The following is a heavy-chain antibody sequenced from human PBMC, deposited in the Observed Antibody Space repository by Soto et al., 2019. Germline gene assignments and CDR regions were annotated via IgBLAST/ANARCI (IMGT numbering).Heavy chain of an antibody. CDR3: ASPYYDILTGYYNYYYYGMDV. V-gene: IGHV1-3*01. J-gene: IGHJ6*02. CDR1: GYTFTSCA. Sequence: ASVKVTCKASGYTFTSCAMRWVRQAPGQRLEWMGWINAGNGNTKYSQKFQGRVTITRDTSASTAYMELSSLRSEDTAVYYCASPYYDILTGYYNYYYYGMDVWGQGTTVTVSS. CDR2: INAGNGNT. D-gene: IGHD3-9*01.